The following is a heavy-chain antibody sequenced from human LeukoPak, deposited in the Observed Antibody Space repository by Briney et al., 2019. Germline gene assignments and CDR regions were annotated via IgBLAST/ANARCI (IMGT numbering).Heavy chain of an antibody. CDR3: AREISIAVAGLRVEWFDP. V-gene: IGHV3-30-3*01. D-gene: IGHD6-19*01. CDR2: ISYDGSNK. J-gene: IGHJ5*02. CDR1: GFAFSSYA. Sequence: PGGSLRLSCAASGFAFSSYAMHWVRQAPGKGLEWVAVISYDGSNKYYADSVKGRFTISRDNSKNTLYLQMNSLRAEDTAVYYCAREISIAVAGLRVEWFDPWGQGTLVTVSS.